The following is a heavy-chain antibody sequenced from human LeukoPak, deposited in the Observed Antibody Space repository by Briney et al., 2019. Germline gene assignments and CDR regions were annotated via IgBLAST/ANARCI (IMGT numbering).Heavy chain of an antibody. D-gene: IGHD2-8*01. V-gene: IGHV3-43*01. CDR3: TKDRYCTTTFCPLDY. CDR2: ISRGGGST. Sequence: GGSLRLSCAASGFTFDDYTFHWVRQAPGKGLEWVSLISRGGGSTYYADSVRGRFTISRDNSKNSLYLQMNSLRTEDTALYYCTKDRYCTTTFCPLDYWGQGTLVTVSS. J-gene: IGHJ4*02. CDR1: GFTFDDYT.